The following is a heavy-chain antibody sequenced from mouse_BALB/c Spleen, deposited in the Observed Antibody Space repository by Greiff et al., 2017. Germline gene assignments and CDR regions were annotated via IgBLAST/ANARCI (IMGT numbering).Heavy chain of an antibody. CDR3: ARHEGDYYVRSYAMDY. CDR1: GYTFTEYS. V-gene: IGHV1-62-2*01. J-gene: IGHJ4*01. Sequence: VQLQQSGAELVKPGASVKLSCKASGYTFTEYSIHWVKQRPGQGLEWIGWFYPGSGSIKYNEKFKDKATLTADKSSSTVYMELSRLTSEDSAVYFCARHEGDYYVRSYAMDYWGQGTSVTVSS. CDR2: FYPGSGSI. D-gene: IGHD1-1*01.